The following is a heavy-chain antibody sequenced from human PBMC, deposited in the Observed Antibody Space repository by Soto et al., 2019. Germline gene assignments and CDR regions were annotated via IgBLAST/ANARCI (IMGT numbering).Heavy chain of an antibody. CDR2: ISWNSDTI. V-gene: IGHV3-9*01. CDR1: GFTFDDYA. CDR3: AKDKGPRNCSTRNCFWVALGMDV. J-gene: IGHJ6*02. Sequence: EVQLVESGGDLVQPGRSLTLSCAASGFTFDDYAMHWVRQAPGKGLEWVSGISWNSDTIGYADSVRGRFTISRDNAENSLYLQMNSLGAEDTALYYCAKDKGPRNCSTRNCFWVALGMDVWGQGTTVTVSS. D-gene: IGHD2-2*01.